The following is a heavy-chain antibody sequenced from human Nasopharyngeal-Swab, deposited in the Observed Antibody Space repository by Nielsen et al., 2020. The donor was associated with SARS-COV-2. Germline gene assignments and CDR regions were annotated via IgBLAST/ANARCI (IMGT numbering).Heavy chain of an antibody. D-gene: IGHD2/OR15-2a*01. CDR2: LFNDGST. V-gene: IGHV3-53*01. CDR3: TRGVQGFCHSYTCYNAFDI. J-gene: IGHJ3*02. Sequence: GGSLGLSCAVFGFTVSLHYMSWVRPAPGEGLGGVSSLFNDGSTYYADSVKGRFTISRDSSQNSLFLQMDSLRAEDTALYFCTRGVQGFCHSYTCYNAFDIWGQGTMVIVSS. CDR1: GFTVSLHY.